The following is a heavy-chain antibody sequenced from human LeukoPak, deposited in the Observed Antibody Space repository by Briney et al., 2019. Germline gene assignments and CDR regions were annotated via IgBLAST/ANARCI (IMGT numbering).Heavy chain of an antibody. Sequence: SETLSLTCAVYGGSFSGYYWSWIRQPPGKGLEWIGEINHSGSANYNPSLKSRLTISVDTSKNQFSLKLSSVTAADTAVYYCARGQGIFTGYPFDYWGQGILVTVSS. D-gene: IGHD3-9*01. J-gene: IGHJ4*02. CDR1: GGSFSGYY. CDR2: INHSGSA. CDR3: ARGQGIFTGYPFDY. V-gene: IGHV4-34*01.